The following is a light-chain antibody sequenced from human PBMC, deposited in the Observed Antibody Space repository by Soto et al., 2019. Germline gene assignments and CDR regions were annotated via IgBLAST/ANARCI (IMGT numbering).Light chain of an antibody. CDR1: QSISAW. V-gene: IGKV1-5*01. Sequence: DIQMTQSPSTLSASAGDRVTITCRASQSISAWLAWYQQQPGKAPKFLIYDASSLESGVPSRFSGSGSGTDFTLTISSLQPDDFATYYCQQYNTFPYTFGQGTKLEIK. CDR2: DAS. J-gene: IGKJ2*01. CDR3: QQYNTFPYT.